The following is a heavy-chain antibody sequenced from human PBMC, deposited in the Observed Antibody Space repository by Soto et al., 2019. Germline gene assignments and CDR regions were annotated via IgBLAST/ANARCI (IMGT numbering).Heavy chain of an antibody. CDR3: ARVRDYVWGSYRYPYASDY. CDR2: INHSGST. J-gene: IGHJ4*02. V-gene: IGHV4-34*01. CDR1: GGSFSGYY. D-gene: IGHD3-16*02. Sequence: PSETLSLTCAVYGGSFSGYYWSWIRQPPGKGLEWIGEINHSGSTNYNPSLKSRVTISVDTSKNQFSLKLSSVTAADTAVYYCARVRDYVWGSYRYPYASDYWGQGTLVTVSS.